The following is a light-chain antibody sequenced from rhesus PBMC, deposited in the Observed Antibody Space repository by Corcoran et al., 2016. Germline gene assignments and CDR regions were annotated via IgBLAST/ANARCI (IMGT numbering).Light chain of an antibody. J-gene: IGKJ1*01. CDR2: KAS. CDR1: QGISTN. CDR3: QHHNSYPRT. V-gene: IGKV1-43*02. Sequence: DIQMTQSPSSLSASVGDRVTITCRASQGISTNLNWYQQKPGKAPKRLFYKASSLESGVPSRFSGSGSGTDFTLTISSLQPEDFATYYCQHHNSYPRTFGQGTKVEIK.